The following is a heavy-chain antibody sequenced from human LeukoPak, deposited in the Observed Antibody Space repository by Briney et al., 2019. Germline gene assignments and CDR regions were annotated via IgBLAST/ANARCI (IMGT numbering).Heavy chain of an antibody. CDR2: ITPNSGGT. V-gene: IGHV1-2*06. CDR3: ARADGDQGRGIDY. D-gene: IGHD4-17*01. Sequence: ASVEVTCKTSGYTFTGYYMHWVRQAPGQGLEWMGRITPNSGGTKYAQKFQGRVTTTRDTSIGTAYMELSSLRSDDTAVYYCARADGDQGRGIDYWGQGTLVTVSS. J-gene: IGHJ4*02. CDR1: GYTFTGYY.